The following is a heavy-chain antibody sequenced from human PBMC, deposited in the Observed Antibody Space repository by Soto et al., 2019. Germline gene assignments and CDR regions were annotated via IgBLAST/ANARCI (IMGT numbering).Heavy chain of an antibody. Sequence: SETLSLTCTVSGGSISSGGYYWSWIRQPPGKGLEWIGSFYYSGSTYYSPSLKSRVTVSGDTSKKQISLRLSSVTAADTAVYYCARISVASRYMDVWGKGSTVTVSS. CDR1: GGSISSGGYY. CDR3: ARISVASRYMDV. J-gene: IGHJ6*03. V-gene: IGHV4-39*01. CDR2: FYYSGST. D-gene: IGHD5-12*01.